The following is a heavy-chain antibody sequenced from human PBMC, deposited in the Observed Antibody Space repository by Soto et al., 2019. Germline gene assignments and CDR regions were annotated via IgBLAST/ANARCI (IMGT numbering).Heavy chain of an antibody. D-gene: IGHD3-9*01. J-gene: IGHJ4*02. CDR2: ISYDGSNK. Sequence: GGSLRLSCAASGFTFSSYAMHWVRQAPGKGLEWVAVISYDGSNKYYADSVKGRFTISRDNSKNTLYLQMNSLRAEDTAVYYCARVPFYDILTGYYAPDYWGQGTLVTVSS. V-gene: IGHV3-30-3*01. CDR1: GFTFSSYA. CDR3: ARVPFYDILTGYYAPDY.